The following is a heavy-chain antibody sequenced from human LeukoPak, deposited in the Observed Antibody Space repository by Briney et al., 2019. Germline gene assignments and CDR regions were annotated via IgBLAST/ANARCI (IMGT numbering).Heavy chain of an antibody. CDR2: IVPIFGTA. D-gene: IGHD3-10*01. CDR1: GYTFTGYY. Sequence: SVKVSCKASGYTFTGYYMHWVRQAPGQGLEWMGGIVPIFGTANYAQKFQGRVTITADKSTSTAYMELSSLRSEDTAVYYCARGERGVNYYYYYMDVWGKGTTVTVSS. J-gene: IGHJ6*03. V-gene: IGHV1-69*06. CDR3: ARGERGVNYYYYYMDV.